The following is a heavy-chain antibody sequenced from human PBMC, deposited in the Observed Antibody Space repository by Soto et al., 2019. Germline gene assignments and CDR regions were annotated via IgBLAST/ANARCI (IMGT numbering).Heavy chain of an antibody. CDR3: ARETQYSSGWYKLRVYYYYYGMDV. Sequence: PGGSLRLSCAASGFTFSSYAMHWVRQAPGKGLEYVSAISSNGGSTYYANSVKGRFTISRDNSKNTLHLQMGSLRAEDMAVYYCARETQYSSGWYKLRVYYYYYGMDVWGQGTTVTVSS. V-gene: IGHV3-64*01. D-gene: IGHD6-19*01. J-gene: IGHJ6*02. CDR2: ISSNGGST. CDR1: GFTFSSYA.